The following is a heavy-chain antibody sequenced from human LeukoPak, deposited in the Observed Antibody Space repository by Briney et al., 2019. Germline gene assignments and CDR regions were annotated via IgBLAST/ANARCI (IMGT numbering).Heavy chain of an antibody. J-gene: IGHJ4*02. V-gene: IGHV4-39*01. Sequence: PSETLSLTCTVSGGSISSSSCYWGWIRQPPRNGLEWIGIIYYSGNTYYNPSLKSRVTISMDTSKNQFSLGLRSVTAADTAVYYCARLQYCSGGSCYGGFDYWGQGTLVTVSS. D-gene: IGHD2-15*01. CDR3: ARLQYCSGGSCYGGFDY. CDR1: GGSISSSSCY. CDR2: IYYSGNT.